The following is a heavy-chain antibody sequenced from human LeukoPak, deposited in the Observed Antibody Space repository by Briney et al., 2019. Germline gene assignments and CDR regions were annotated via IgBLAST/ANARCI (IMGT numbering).Heavy chain of an antibody. Sequence: SETLSLTSAVYGGSFNDYYWSWIRQPPGKGLEWIGGSNHSGSTNYNPSLKSRVTISGEEAKSQFCLKVTSVTAADTAVYYCARRYGSGSYYNWFDPWGQGTLVTVSS. J-gene: IGHJ5*02. CDR2: SNHSGST. CDR1: GGSFNDYY. D-gene: IGHD3-10*01. CDR3: ARRYGSGSYYNWFDP. V-gene: IGHV4-34*01.